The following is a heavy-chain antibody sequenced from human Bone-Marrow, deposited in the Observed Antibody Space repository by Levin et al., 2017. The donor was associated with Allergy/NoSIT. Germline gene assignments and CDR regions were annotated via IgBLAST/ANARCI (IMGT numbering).Heavy chain of an antibody. D-gene: IGHD1-26*01. CDR2: MKQDGSEI. CDR3: ARDKMVGATYFDY. V-gene: IGHV3-7*01. CDR1: GFTFSSYW. Sequence: PGESLKISCAASGFTFSSYWMSWVRQAPGKGLEWVANMKQDGSEIYYVDSVKGRFTISRDNAKNSLYLQMNSLRVEDTAMYYCARDKMVGATYFDYWGQGTLVTVSS. J-gene: IGHJ4*02.